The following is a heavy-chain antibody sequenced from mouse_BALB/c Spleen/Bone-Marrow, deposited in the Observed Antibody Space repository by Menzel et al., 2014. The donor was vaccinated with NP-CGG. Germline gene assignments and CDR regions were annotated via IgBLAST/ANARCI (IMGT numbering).Heavy chain of an antibody. V-gene: IGHV1-9*01. CDR2: ILPGSGIT. Sequence: VQLVESGAELMKPGASVKISCKSTGYTFNSYWIEWVKQRPGHGLEWIGKILPGSGITNYNEKFKVKATFNADTSSNTAYMQLSSLTSEDSAVYYCARSPYWGQGTLVTVSA. CDR3: ARSPY. CDR1: GYTFNSYW. J-gene: IGHJ3*01.